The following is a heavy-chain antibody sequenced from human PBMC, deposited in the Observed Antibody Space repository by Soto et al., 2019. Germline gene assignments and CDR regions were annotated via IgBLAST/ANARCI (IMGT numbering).Heavy chain of an antibody. CDR2: INWIGGST. V-gene: IGHV3-20*04. J-gene: IGHJ4*02. Sequence: GGSLRLSCAASGFIFGAHAMSWVRQAPGKGLEWVSAINWIGGSTNYADSMKDRFTISRDNSKNTLYLQMNSLRAEDTAVYYCAKDAHYGVPLFAYWGQGTLVTVSS. D-gene: IGHD4-17*01. CDR3: AKDAHYGVPLFAY. CDR1: GFIFGAHA.